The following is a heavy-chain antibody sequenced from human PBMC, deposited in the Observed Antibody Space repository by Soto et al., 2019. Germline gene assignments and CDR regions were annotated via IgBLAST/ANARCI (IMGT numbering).Heavy chain of an antibody. CDR3: ARDRLHRSSSITFDY. CDR2: IIPIFGTA. D-gene: IGHD6-6*01. CDR1: GGTFSSYA. J-gene: IGHJ4*02. V-gene: IGHV1-69*13. Sequence: SVKVSCKASGGTFSSYAISWVRQAPGQGLEWMGGIIPIFGTANYAQKFQGRVTITADESTSTAYMELSSLTSDDTAVYYCARDRLHRSSSITFDYWSQGALVTVSS.